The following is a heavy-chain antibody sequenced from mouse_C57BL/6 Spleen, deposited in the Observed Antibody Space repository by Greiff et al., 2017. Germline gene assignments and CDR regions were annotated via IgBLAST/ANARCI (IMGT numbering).Heavy chain of an antibody. J-gene: IGHJ2*01. Sequence: QVQLKQSGAELMKPGASVKLSCKATGYTFTGYWIEWVKPRPGHGLEWIGEILPGSGSPNYNETFKGKATFTADTSSNPAYMQLSSLTTEDSAIYYCARSWTIYDGYYWGQGTTRTVAS. CDR2: ILPGSGSP. CDR3: ARSWTIYDGYY. CDR1: GYTFTGYW. V-gene: IGHV1-9*01. D-gene: IGHD2-3*01.